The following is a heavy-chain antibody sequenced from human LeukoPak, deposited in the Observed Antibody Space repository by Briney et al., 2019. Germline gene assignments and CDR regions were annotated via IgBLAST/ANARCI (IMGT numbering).Heavy chain of an antibody. D-gene: IGHD6-13*01. V-gene: IGHV3-30*02. J-gene: IGHJ4*02. CDR1: GLTFSSYG. Sequence: GGSLRLSCAASGLTFSSYGMHWVRQAPGKGLEWVAFIRYDGSSKNYADSVKGRFTISRDNSKNTLYLQMNSLRAEDTAVYYCAKSGTAAAGRDFDYWGQGTLVTVSS. CDR3: AKSGTAAAGRDFDY. CDR2: IRYDGSSK.